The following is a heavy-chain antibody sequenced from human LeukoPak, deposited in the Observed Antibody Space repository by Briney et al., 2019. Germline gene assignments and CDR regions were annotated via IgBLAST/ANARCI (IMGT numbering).Heavy chain of an antibody. D-gene: IGHD6-13*01. CDR2: VSYDGSTK. CDR1: GFTFSSYG. CDR3: ARQKGGFRAAAGGRGPTDY. Sequence: GRSLRLSCAASGFTFSSYGIHWVRQAPDKGLEWVAVVSYDGSTKYYADSVRGRFTISRDNSKNTLFLQMNSLRPEDTAVYYCARQKGGFRAAAGGRGPTDYWGQGTLVTVSS. J-gene: IGHJ4*02. V-gene: IGHV3-30*03.